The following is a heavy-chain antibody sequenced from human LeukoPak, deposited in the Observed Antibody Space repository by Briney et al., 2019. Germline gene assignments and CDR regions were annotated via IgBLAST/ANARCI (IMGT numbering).Heavy chain of an antibody. V-gene: IGHV7-4-1*02. CDR1: GYTFSTYP. D-gene: IGHD1-1*01. CDR2: INTNTGNP. J-gene: IGHJ4*02. CDR3: AIETSFRDY. Sequence: ASVKVSCKASGYTFSTYPLNWVRQAPGQGLEWMGWINTNTGNPTYAQGFTGRFVFSLDTSVSTAYLQISSLKAEDTAVYYCAIETSFRDYWGQGTLVTVSS.